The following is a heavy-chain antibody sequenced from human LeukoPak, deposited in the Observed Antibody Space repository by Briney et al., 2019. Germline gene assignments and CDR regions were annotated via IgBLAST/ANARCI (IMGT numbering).Heavy chain of an antibody. D-gene: IGHD5-18*01. V-gene: IGHV1-18*01. Sequence: VASVKVSCKASGYTFTSYGISWVRQAPGQGLEWMGWISAYSGDTNYAQKFQGRATMTTDTSTSTAYMELRSLSSDDTAVYYCARSSWIQLWLLNYYYGMDVWGQGTTVTVSS. CDR3: ARSSWIQLWLLNYYYGMDV. J-gene: IGHJ6*02. CDR2: ISAYSGDT. CDR1: GYTFTSYG.